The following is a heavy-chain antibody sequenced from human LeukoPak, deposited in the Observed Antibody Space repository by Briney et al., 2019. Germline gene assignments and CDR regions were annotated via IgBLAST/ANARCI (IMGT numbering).Heavy chain of an antibody. CDR2: INPNSGGT. CDR1: GYTFTGYY. CDR3: ARDARITYSGRPRDFDY. D-gene: IGHD1-26*01. J-gene: IGHJ4*02. V-gene: IGHV1-2*02. Sequence: ASVKVSCKASGYTFTGYYMHWVRQAPGQGLEWMGWINPNSGGTNYAQKFQGRVTMTRDTSIGTAYMELSRLRSDDTAVYYCARDARITYSGRPRDFDYWGQGTLVTVSS.